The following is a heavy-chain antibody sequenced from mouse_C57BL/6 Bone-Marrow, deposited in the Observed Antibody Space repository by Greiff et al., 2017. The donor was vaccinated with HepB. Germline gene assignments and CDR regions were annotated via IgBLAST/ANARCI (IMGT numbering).Heavy chain of an antibody. Sequence: EVKLVESGGGLVQPGGSLSLSCAASGFTFTDYYMSWVRQPPGKALEWLGFIRNKANGYTTEYSASVKGRFTSSRDNSQSILYLQMNALRAENSATYYCARYRGGVDYWGQGTSVTVSS. CDR2: IRNKANGYTT. J-gene: IGHJ4*01. V-gene: IGHV7-3*01. CDR3: ARYRGGVDY. CDR1: GFTFTDYY.